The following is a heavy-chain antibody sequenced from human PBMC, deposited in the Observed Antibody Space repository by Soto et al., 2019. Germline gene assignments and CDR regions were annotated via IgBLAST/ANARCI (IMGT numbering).Heavy chain of an antibody. CDR3: ARFSGLVVKRAIFDY. CDR1: GGSISSGGYY. Sequence: QVQLQESGPGLVKPSQTLSLTCTVSGGSISSGGYYWSWIRQHPGKGLEWIGYIYYSGSTYYNPSLKSRVTISVDNSKNQSPLKLSSVTAADTAVYYCARFSGLVVKRAIFDYWGQGTLVTVSS. V-gene: IGHV4-31*03. J-gene: IGHJ4*02. CDR2: IYYSGST. D-gene: IGHD2-15*01.